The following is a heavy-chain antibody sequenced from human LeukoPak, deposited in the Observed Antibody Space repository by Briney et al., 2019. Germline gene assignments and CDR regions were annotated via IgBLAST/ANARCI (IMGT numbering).Heavy chain of an antibody. V-gene: IGHV4-34*01. CDR2: INHSGST. Sequence: SETLSLTCTVSGGSISSYYWRWIRQPPGKGLEWIGEINHSGSTNYNPSLKSRVTISVDTSKNQFSLKLSSVTAADTAVYYCARGGRRNYGDYEVWFDPWGQGTLVTVSS. J-gene: IGHJ5*02. CDR1: GGSISSYY. D-gene: IGHD4-17*01. CDR3: ARGGRRNYGDYEVWFDP.